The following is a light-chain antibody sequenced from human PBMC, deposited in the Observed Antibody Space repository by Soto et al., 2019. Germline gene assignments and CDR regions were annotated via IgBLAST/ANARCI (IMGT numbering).Light chain of an antibody. CDR3: PQSYSPPQT. CDR2: KAS. J-gene: IGKJ1*01. CDR1: QSISSW. V-gene: IGKV1-5*03. Sequence: DIQMTQSPSTLSASVGDRVTITCRASQSISSWLAWYQQKPGKAPKLLIYKASTLESGVPSNFSGSGSGTEFTLTISSLQPEDFESYYCPQSYSPPQTFGQGTKVDIK.